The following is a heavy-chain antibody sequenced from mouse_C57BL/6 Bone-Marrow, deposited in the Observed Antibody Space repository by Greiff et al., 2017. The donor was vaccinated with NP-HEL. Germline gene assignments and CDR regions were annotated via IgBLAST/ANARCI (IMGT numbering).Heavy chain of an antibody. D-gene: IGHD2-5*01. CDR3: ARYSNYVLFAY. CDR1: GYTFTSYG. J-gene: IGHJ3*01. Sequence: VQLQQSGAELARPGASVKLSCKASGYTFTSYGISWVKQRTGQGLEWIGEIYPRSGSTYYNEKFKGKATLTADKSSSTAYMELRSLTSEDSAVYFCARYSNYVLFAYWGQGTLVTVSA. V-gene: IGHV1-81*01. CDR2: IYPRSGST.